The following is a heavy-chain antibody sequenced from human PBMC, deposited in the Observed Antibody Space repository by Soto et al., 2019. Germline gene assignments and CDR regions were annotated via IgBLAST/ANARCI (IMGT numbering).Heavy chain of an antibody. Sequence: TLSLTCTVSGVSISSGGYYWSWIRQHPGKGLEWIGYIYYSGSTYYNPSLKSRVTISVDTSKNQFSLKLSSVTAADTAVYYCARDFTDSSGPTLGMGVWGQGTTVTVSS. V-gene: IGHV4-31*03. CDR1: GVSISSGGYY. CDR2: IYYSGST. CDR3: ARDFTDSSGPTLGMGV. D-gene: IGHD6-19*01. J-gene: IGHJ6*02.